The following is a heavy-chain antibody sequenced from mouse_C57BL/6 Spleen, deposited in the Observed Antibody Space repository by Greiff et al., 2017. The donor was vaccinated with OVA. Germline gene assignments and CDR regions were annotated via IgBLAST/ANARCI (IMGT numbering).Heavy chain of an antibody. J-gene: IGHJ4*01. Sequence: QVQLQQPGAELVMPGASVKLSCKASGYTFTSYWMHWVKQRPGQGLEWIGEIDPSDSYTNYNQKFKGKSTLTVDKSSSTAYMQLSSLTSEDSAVYYCARRGGSSPMDYWGQGTSVTVSS. CDR1: GYTFTSYW. CDR3: ARRGGSSPMDY. V-gene: IGHV1-69*01. D-gene: IGHD1-1*01. CDR2: IDPSDSYT.